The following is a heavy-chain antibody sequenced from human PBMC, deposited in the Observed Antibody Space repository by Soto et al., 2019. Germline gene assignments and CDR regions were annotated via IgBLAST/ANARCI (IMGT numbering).Heavy chain of an antibody. CDR3: ARYDYGDYDGAFDI. CDR1: GFTFSSYW. D-gene: IGHD4-17*01. V-gene: IGHV3-74*01. J-gene: IGHJ3*02. CDR2: INSDGSST. Sequence: EVQLVESGGGLVQPGGSLRLSCAASGFTFSSYWMHWVRQAPGKGLVWVSRINSDGSSTSYADSVKGRFTISRDNAKNTLYLQMNSLRAEDTAVYYCARYDYGDYDGAFDIWGQGKMVTVSS.